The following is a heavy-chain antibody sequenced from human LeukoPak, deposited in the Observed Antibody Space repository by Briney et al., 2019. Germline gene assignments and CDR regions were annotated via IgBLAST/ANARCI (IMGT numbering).Heavy chain of an antibody. D-gene: IGHD6-6*01. V-gene: IGHV4-4*07. Sequence: PSETLSLTCTVSGGSISRYYWSWLRQPAGKGLEWIGRIYTSGSTNYNPSLKSRVTMSVDTSKNQFSLKLSSVTAADTAVYYCAYYSSSSFDYWGQGTLVTVSS. J-gene: IGHJ4*02. CDR1: GGSISRYY. CDR3: AYYSSSSFDY. CDR2: IYTSGST.